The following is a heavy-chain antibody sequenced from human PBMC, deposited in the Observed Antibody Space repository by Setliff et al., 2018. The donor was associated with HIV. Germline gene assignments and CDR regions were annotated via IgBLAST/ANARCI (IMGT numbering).Heavy chain of an antibody. D-gene: IGHD3-10*01. J-gene: IGHJ5*01. Sequence: TSETLSLTCAVSNYSINSGYYWGWIRQPPGKGLEWIGSIYHSGSTYYNPSLKSRVTISVDTSKNQVSLRLTSVTAADTAVYYCARRTSVGSLAWGQGTLVTVSS. CDR1: NYSINSGYY. CDR3: ARRTSVGSLA. CDR2: IYHSGST. V-gene: IGHV4-38-2*01.